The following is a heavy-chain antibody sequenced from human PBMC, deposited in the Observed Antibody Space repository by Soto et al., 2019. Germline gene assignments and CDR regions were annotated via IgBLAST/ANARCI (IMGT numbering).Heavy chain of an antibody. CDR3: ESAQGLERPPDY. CDR2: IYYSGST. V-gene: IGHV4-59*01. J-gene: IGHJ4*02. CDR1: DGSISSYY. Sequence: TETLSLTCTVSDGSISSYYWSWIRQPPGKGLEWIGYIYYSGSTNYNPSLKSRVSISVDTSKNQFSLKLSSVTAADTAVYYCESAQGLERPPDYCGQGTLVTVSA. D-gene: IGHD1-1*01.